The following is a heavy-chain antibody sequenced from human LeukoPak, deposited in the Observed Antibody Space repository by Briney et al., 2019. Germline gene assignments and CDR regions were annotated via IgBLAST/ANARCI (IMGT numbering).Heavy chain of an antibody. CDR2: IYYSGST. D-gene: IGHD6-13*01. Sequence: SETLSLTCTVSGGSVSSGSYYWGWIRQPPGKGLEWIGYIYYSGSTNYNPSLKSRVTISVDTSKNQFSLKLSSVTAADTAVYYCATQLGPEVDYWGQGTLVTVSS. CDR1: GGSVSSGSYY. CDR3: ATQLGPEVDY. V-gene: IGHV4-61*01. J-gene: IGHJ4*02.